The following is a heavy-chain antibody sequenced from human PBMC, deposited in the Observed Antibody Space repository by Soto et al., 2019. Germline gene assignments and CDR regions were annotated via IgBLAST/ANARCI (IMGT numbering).Heavy chain of an antibody. D-gene: IGHD4-17*01. J-gene: IGHJ5*02. V-gene: IGHV4-39*01. CDR1: GGSISSSSYY. Sequence: ETLSLTCTVSGGSISSSSYYWGWIRQPPGKGLEWIGSIYYSGSTYYNPSLKSRVTISVDTSKNQFSLKLSSVTAADTAVYYCARHAPDDYGDYRWFDPWGQGTLVTVSS. CDR3: ARHAPDDYGDYRWFDP. CDR2: IYYSGST.